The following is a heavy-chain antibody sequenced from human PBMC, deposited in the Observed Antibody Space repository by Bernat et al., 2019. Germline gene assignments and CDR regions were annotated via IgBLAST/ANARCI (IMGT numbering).Heavy chain of an antibody. D-gene: IGHD3-9*01. CDR3: ARDGVLRYFDWLPNWFDP. CDR1: GYTFTNYP. Sequence: QVQLVQSGAEVKKPGASVKVSCKASGYTFTNYPIHWVRQAPGQRLEWMGWINAGNGNTKYSQKFQGRVTITRDTSANTVYMELSSLRSDDTAVYYCARDGVLRYFDWLPNWFDPWGQGTLVTVSS. CDR2: INAGNGNT. J-gene: IGHJ5*02. V-gene: IGHV1-3*01.